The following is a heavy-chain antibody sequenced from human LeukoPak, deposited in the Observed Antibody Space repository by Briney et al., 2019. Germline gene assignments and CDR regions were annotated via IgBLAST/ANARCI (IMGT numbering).Heavy chain of an antibody. CDR2: ISGSGAGT. CDR3: ARVRGGNRGDAFDI. V-gene: IGHV3-23*01. J-gene: IGHJ3*02. Sequence: GGSLRLSCAASAFTFSSYGMGWVRQAPGKGLDWVSSISGSGAGTYYADSVKGRFTISGDNSKNTLYVQMKSLGAEDTALYYCARVRGGNRGDAFDIWGQGTMVTVSS. D-gene: IGHD4-23*01. CDR1: AFTFSSYG.